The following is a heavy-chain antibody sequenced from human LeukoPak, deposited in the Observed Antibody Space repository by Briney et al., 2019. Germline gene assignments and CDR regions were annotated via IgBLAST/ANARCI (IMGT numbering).Heavy chain of an antibody. CDR1: GFTFSSYG. CDR2: IRYDGSNK. D-gene: IGHD2-2*01. V-gene: IGHV3-30*02. J-gene: IGHJ4*02. Sequence: GGSLRLSCAASGFTFSSYGMHWVRQAPGKGLEWVAFIRYDGSNKYYADSVKGRFTISRDNSKNTLYLQLNSLRAEDTAVYYCAKDHLEWVVPAAIDYWGQGTLVTVSS. CDR3: AKDHLEWVVPAAIDY.